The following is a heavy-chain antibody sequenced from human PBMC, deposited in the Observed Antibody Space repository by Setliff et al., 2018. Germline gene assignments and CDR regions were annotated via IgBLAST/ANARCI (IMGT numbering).Heavy chain of an antibody. Sequence: SLKISCKGSGYSFTNTWIGWVRQMPGKGLEWMGIIYLGDSDVRYSPSFQGQVTISADKSINTAYLQWSSLKASDTAIYYCARLGGWLTSPETPGAFDIWGQGTMVTVSS. V-gene: IGHV5-51*01. CDR3: ARLGGWLTSPETPGAFDI. CDR2: IYLGDSDV. CDR1: GYSFTNTW. D-gene: IGHD3-16*01. J-gene: IGHJ3*02.